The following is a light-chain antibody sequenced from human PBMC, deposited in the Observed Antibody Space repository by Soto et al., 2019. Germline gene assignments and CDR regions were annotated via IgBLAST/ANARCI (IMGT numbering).Light chain of an antibody. CDR3: QHYNNWPPYS. Sequence: ETVMTQSPDTLSVSPGESATLSCRASQDVSTNLAWFHHKPGQTPRLVLYGASKRATGIPARFSGSGSGRHFTLTISSLQSEDFGVYDCQHYNNWPPYSFGQGTKVDIK. CDR1: QDVSTN. J-gene: IGKJ2*03. CDR2: GAS. V-gene: IGKV3-15*01.